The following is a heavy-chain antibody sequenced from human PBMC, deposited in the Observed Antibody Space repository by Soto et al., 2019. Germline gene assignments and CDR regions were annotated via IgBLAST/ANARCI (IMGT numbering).Heavy chain of an antibody. J-gene: IGHJ5*02. CDR3: ARDGVVAATGSDWFDP. V-gene: IGHV4-30-4*01. D-gene: IGHD2-15*01. CDR2: IYYSGST. CDR1: GGSISSGDYY. Sequence: QVQLQESGPGLVKPSQTLSLTCTVSGGSISSGDYYWSWIRQPPGKGLEWIGYIYYSGSTYYNPSLKSRVTISVDTSKNQFSLKLSSVTAADTAVYYSARDGVVAATGSDWFDPWGQGTLVTVSS.